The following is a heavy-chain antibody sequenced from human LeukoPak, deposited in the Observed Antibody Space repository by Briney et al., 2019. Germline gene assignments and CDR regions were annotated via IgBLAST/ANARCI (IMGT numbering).Heavy chain of an antibody. D-gene: IGHD3-3*01. CDR3: AKGMYYDFWSGSVLDAFDI. CDR1: GFTFSSYA. Sequence: GGSLRLSCAASGFTFSSYAMSWVRQAPGKGLEWVSAISGSGGSTYYADSVKGRFTISRDNSKNTLYLQMNSLRAEDTAVYYCAKGMYYDFWSGSVLDAFDIWGQGTMVTVSS. J-gene: IGHJ3*02. V-gene: IGHV3-23*01. CDR2: ISGSGGST.